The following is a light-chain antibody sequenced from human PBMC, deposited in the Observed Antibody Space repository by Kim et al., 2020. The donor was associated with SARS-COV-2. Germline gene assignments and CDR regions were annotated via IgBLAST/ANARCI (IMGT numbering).Light chain of an antibody. CDR2: QDS. V-gene: IGLV3-1*01. CDR1: KLGDKY. CDR3: QAWDSSTARVV. J-gene: IGLJ2*01. Sequence: SYELTQPPSVSVSPGQTASITCSGDKLGDKYACWYQQKPGQSPVLVIYQDSKRPSGIPERFSGSNSGNTATLTISGTQAMDEADYYCQAWDSSTARVVFGGGTKLTVI.